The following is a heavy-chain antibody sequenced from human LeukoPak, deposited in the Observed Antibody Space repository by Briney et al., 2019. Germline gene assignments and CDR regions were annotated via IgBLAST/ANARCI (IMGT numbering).Heavy chain of an antibody. CDR2: ISYDGSNK. CDR1: GFTFSSYG. CDR3: ANSPGWYGDYVEYYYFDY. Sequence: GRSLRLSCAASGFTFSSYGMHWVRQAPGKGLEWVAVISYDGSNKYYADSVKGRFTISRDNSKNTLYLQMNSLRAEDTAVYYCANSPGWYGDYVEYYYFDYWGQGTLVTVSS. V-gene: IGHV3-30*18. J-gene: IGHJ4*02. D-gene: IGHD4-17*01.